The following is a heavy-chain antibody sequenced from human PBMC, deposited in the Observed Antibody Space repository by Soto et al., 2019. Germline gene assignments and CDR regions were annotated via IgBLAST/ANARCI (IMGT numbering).Heavy chain of an antibody. D-gene: IGHD3-22*01. CDR2: ISSSDSI. Sequence: QVQLVESGGGLVKPGGSLRLSCAASGFTFSDYYMSWIRQAPGKGLEWVSYISSSDSIYYADSVKGRFTISRDNAKNSLYLQMNSLIAEDTAVYYCARDLGYYDSSGYFDYWGQGTLVTVSS. V-gene: IGHV3-11*01. J-gene: IGHJ4*02. CDR3: ARDLGYYDSSGYFDY. CDR1: GFTFSDYY.